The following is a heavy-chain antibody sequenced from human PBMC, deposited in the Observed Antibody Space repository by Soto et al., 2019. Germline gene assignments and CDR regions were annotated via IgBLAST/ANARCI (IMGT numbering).Heavy chain of an antibody. CDR1: GFTFSSYS. J-gene: IGHJ4*03. V-gene: IGHV3-23*01. CDR2: ISGSGGST. Sequence: LRLSCAASGFTFSSYSMRWVRQAPGKGLEWVSAISGSGGSTYYADFVKGRFTISSDNTKNTLYLQMNSLRDVDTAEYYCTKDSGGSYYYDIKGISHPWGQGTLATVSS. D-gene: IGHD3-22*01. CDR3: TKDSGGSYYYDIKGISHP.